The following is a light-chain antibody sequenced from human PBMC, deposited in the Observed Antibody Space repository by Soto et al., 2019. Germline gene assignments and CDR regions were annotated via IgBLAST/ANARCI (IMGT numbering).Light chain of an antibody. CDR2: GAS. CDR3: QQHRT. CDR1: QRLSSSY. Sequence: IVLTQSPGTLSLSPGERATLSCRAIQRLSSSYLAWYQQKPGQAPRLLIYGASSRAAGIPDRFTGSGSGTEFTLTISRLEPEDFAVYFCQQHRTFGQGTKVEVK. J-gene: IGKJ1*01. V-gene: IGKV3-20*01.